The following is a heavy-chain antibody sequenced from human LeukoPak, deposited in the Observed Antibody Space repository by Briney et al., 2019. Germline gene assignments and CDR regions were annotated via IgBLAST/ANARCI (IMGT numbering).Heavy chain of an antibody. V-gene: IGHV1-2*02. CDR2: IDPNSGGT. CDR1: GYILADYY. CDR3: ARSRTPFYYYGIHV. Sequence: ASVGLSRKASGYILADYYIHVIGQAPGQGLEWMGWIDPNSGGTHHAPNFQGRATVTRDTSSSTVYMDLSRLRSADTAIYYCARSRTPFYYYGIHVWGLGTSVTVSS. J-gene: IGHJ6*02. D-gene: IGHD1-1*01.